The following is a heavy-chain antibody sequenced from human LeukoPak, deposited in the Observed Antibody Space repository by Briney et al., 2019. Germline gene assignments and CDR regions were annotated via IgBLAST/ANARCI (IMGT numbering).Heavy chain of an antibody. J-gene: IGHJ5*02. CDR1: GYTFTDYY. V-gene: IGHV1-2*02. Sequence: ASVKVSCKAPGYTFTDYYIHWVRQAPGQGLEWMGWINPNSGGTKYAQKFQGRITMTTDTSISTAYMEMSRLTSGDTAVYYCARDAHNGYEFHDWFDPWGQGALVTVSS. CDR3: ARDAHNGYEFHDWFDP. D-gene: IGHD5-12*01. CDR2: INPNSGGT.